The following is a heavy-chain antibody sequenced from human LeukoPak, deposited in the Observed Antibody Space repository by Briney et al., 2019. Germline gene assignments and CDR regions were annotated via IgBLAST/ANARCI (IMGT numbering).Heavy chain of an antibody. D-gene: IGHD3-10*01. CDR1: GFTFSSYA. V-gene: IGHV3-21*06. CDR3: ARAAHRGFSLDY. CDR2: ISSSGSYI. Sequence: GGSLRLSCAASGFTFSSYAMSWVRQAPGKGLEWVSSISSSGSYIYYADSVKGRFTISKDNIKNTLYLQMNSLRVEDTAMYYCARAAHRGFSLDYWGQGTLVTVSS. J-gene: IGHJ4*02.